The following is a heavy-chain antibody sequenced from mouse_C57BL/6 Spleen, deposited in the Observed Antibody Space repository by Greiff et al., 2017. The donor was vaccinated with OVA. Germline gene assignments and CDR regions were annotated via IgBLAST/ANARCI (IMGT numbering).Heavy chain of an antibody. CDR2: IDPSDSYT. D-gene: IGHD1-1*01. J-gene: IGHJ3*01. CDR3: ARGDTTVVDPFAY. CDR1: GYTFTSYW. Sequence: VQLQQPGAELVMPGASVKLSCKASGYTFTSYWMHWVKQRPGQGLEWIGEIDPSDSYTNYNQKFQGKSTLTVDKSSSTAYMQLSSLTSEDSAVYYCARGDTTVVDPFAYWGQGTLVTVSA. V-gene: IGHV1-69*01.